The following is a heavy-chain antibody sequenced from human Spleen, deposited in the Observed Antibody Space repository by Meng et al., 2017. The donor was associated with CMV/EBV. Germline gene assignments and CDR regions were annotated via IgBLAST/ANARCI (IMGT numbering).Heavy chain of an antibody. Sequence: SGFTFYSYAMHWVRQTPGKGLEWVGLISYDGSSKSYGDSVKGRLSISRDDSKNTVYLQLKSLRAEDTAMYYCAKDLEMLESSGYLDQWGQGTLVTVSS. CDR1: GFTFYSYA. J-gene: IGHJ4*02. V-gene: IGHV3-30*18. D-gene: IGHD3-22*01. CDR3: AKDLEMLESSGYLDQ. CDR2: ISYDGSSK.